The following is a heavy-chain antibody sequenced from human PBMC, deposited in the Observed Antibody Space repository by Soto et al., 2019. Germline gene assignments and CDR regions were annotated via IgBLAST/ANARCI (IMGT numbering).Heavy chain of an antibody. Sequence: GGSLRLYWAASGFTLSSYAMHWVRQAPGKGLEGVEVISYDGSNKYYADSVKGRFTISRDNSKNTLYLQMKSLRAEDPAFFFCARGYYYGSRRLEYFHLWCLGTPVTVSS. D-gene: IGHD3-10*01. CDR3: ARGYYYGSRRLEYFHL. V-gene: IGHV3-30*14. J-gene: IGHJ1*01. CDR1: GFTLSSYA. CDR2: ISYDGSNK.